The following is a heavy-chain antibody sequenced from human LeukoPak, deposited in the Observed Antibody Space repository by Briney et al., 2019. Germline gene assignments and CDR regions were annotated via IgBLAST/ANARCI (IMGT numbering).Heavy chain of an antibody. D-gene: IGHD3-9*01. CDR1: GGSFSGYY. J-gene: IGHJ4*02. V-gene: IGHV4-34*01. CDR3: ARLYGGYDILTGPLDY. CDR2: IHHDGST. Sequence: SETLSLTCAAYGGSFSGYYWSWIRQSPGKGPEWIGEIHHDGSTNYNPSLMSRVTISVDTSKNQFSLDLTSVTAADTAVYYCARLYGGYDILTGPLDYWGQGTLVTVSS.